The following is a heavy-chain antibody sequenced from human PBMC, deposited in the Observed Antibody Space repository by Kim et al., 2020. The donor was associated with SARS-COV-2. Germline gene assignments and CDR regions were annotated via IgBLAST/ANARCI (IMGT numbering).Heavy chain of an antibody. J-gene: IGHJ6*02. CDR3: ARDQKKQWLPPAIYYYYGMDV. Sequence: SETLSLTCTVSGGSISSYYWSWIRQPAGKGLEWIGRIYTSGSTNYNPSLKSRVTMSVDTSKNQFSLKLSSVTAADTAVYYCARDQKKQWLPPAIYYYYGMDVWGQGTTVTVSS. V-gene: IGHV4-4*07. CDR1: GGSISSYY. D-gene: IGHD6-19*01. CDR2: IYTSGST.